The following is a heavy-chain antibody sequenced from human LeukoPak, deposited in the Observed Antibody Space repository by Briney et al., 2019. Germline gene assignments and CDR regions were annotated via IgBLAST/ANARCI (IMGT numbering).Heavy chain of an antibody. CDR3: ARRRYSVYDFDY. D-gene: IGHD5/OR15-5a*01. V-gene: IGHV3-33*01. CDR1: GFTFSSYG. Sequence: QPGRSLSLSCAASGFTFSSYGMHWVRQAPGKGLEWVAVIWNDGSNKYYADSVKGRFTISRDNSKNTLYLQMNSLRAEDTAVYYCARRRYSVYDFDYWGQGTLVTVSS. J-gene: IGHJ4*02. CDR2: IWNDGSNK.